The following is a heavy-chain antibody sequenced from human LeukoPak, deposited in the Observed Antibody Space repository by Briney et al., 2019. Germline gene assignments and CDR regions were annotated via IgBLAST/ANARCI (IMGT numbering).Heavy chain of an antibody. V-gene: IGHV1-69*04. Sequence: SVKVSCKASGGTFSSYAISWVRQAPGQGLEWMGRIIPILGIANYAQKFQGRVTITADKSTSTAYMELSSLRSEDTAVYYCARENYDSSGYYYYDYWGQGTLVTVSS. CDR1: GGTFSSYA. CDR2: IIPILGIA. D-gene: IGHD3-22*01. J-gene: IGHJ4*02. CDR3: ARENYDSSGYYYYDY.